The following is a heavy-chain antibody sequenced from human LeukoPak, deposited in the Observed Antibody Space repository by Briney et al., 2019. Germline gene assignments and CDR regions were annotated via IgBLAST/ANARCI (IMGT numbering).Heavy chain of an antibody. J-gene: IGHJ4*02. CDR2: ISRSGATI. CDR3: SRDRGGGDIYFDY. CDR1: GFTFSSYG. D-gene: IGHD2-21*02. Sequence: PGGSLRLSCAASGFTFSSYGMNWVRQAPGKGPEWISYISRSGATIYYADSVKGRFTISRDNAKNSLYRQMSSLGAEDTAIYYCSRDRGGGDIYFDYWGQGTLVTVSS. V-gene: IGHV3-48*03.